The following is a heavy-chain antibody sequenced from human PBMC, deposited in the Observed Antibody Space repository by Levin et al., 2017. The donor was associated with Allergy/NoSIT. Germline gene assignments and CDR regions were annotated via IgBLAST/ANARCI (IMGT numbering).Heavy chain of an antibody. J-gene: IGHJ3*02. D-gene: IGHD5/OR15-5a*01. V-gene: IGHV1-69*13. CDR1: GGTFSSYA. CDR3: ARPLPPSTYDAFDI. CDR2: IIPIFGTA. Sequence: PAASVKVSCKASGGTFSSYAISWVRQAPGQGLEWMGGIIPIFGTANYAQKFQGRVTITADDSTSTAYMELSSLRSEDTAVYYCARPLPPSTYDAFDIWGQGTMVTVSA.